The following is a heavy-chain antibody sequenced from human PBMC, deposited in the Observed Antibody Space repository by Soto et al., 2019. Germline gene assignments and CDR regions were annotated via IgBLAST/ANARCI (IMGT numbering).Heavy chain of an antibody. CDR3: AKDPSLRPRLWLQFDY. CDR1: GFTFSSYA. CDR2: ISGSGGRT. V-gene: IGHV3-23*01. J-gene: IGHJ4*02. Sequence: GSLRLSCAASGFTFSSYAMSWVRQAPGKGLEWVSAISGSGGRTYYADSVKGQFTISRDNSKNTLYLQMNSLRAEDTAVYYCAKDPSLRPRLWLQFDYWGQGTLVTVSS. D-gene: IGHD5-18*01.